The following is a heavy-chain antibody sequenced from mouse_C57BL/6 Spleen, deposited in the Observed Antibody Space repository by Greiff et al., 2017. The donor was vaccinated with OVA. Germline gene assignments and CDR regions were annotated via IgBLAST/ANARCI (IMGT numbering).Heavy chain of an antibody. D-gene: IGHD1-1*01. J-gene: IGHJ1*03. CDR2: ISSGSSTI. CDR1: GFTFSDYG. Sequence: EVQLVESGGGLVKPGGSLKLSCAASGFTFSDYGMHWVRQAPEKGLEWVAYISSGSSTIYYADTVKGRFTISRDNAKNTLFLQMTSLRSEDTAMYYWARENYYGSSYRYFDVWGTGTTVTVSS. V-gene: IGHV5-17*01. CDR3: ARENYYGSSYRYFDV.